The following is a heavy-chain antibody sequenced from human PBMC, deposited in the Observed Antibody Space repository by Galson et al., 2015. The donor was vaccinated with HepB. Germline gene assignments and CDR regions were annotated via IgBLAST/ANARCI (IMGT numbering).Heavy chain of an antibody. D-gene: IGHD6-13*01. CDR3: ARHVGSWYPSNNWFDP. V-gene: IGHV4-39*01. J-gene: IGHJ5*02. Sequence: LSLTCTVSGGSISSSSYYWGWIRQPPGKGLEWIGSIYYSGSTYYNPSLKSRVTISVDTSKNQFSLKLSSVTAADTAVYYCARHVGSWYPSNNWFDPWGQGTLVTVSS. CDR1: GGSISSSSYY. CDR2: IYYSGST.